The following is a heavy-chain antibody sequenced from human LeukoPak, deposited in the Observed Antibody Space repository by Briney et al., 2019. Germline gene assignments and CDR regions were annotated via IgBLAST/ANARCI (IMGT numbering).Heavy chain of an antibody. Sequence: ASVTLSCKASGYTFTGYYIHWVRQAPGQGFEWMGWIHPSSGATGYAQNFQGRVTMTRDTSISTAYMDLSRLRSDDTAVYYCARNTARGYGLDDWGQGTPVTVSS. CDR2: IHPSSGAT. V-gene: IGHV1-2*02. CDR1: GYTFTGYY. D-gene: IGHD5-18*01. J-gene: IGHJ6*02. CDR3: ARNTARGYGLDD.